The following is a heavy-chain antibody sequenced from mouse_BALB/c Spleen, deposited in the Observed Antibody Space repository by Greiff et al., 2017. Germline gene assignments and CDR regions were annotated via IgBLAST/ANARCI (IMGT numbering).Heavy chain of an antibody. D-gene: IGHD2-10*02. CDR2: IYPGGGYT. V-gene: IGHV1-63*02. CDR1: GYTFTNYW. J-gene: IGHJ3*01. Sequence: VQLVESGAELVRPGTSVKMSCKAAGYTFTNYWIGWVKQRPGHGLEWIGDIYPGGGYTNYNEKFKGKATLTADTSSSTAYMQLSSLTSEDSAIYYCARKAQYGNYVAWFAYWGQGTLVTVSA. CDR3: ARKAQYGNYVAWFAY.